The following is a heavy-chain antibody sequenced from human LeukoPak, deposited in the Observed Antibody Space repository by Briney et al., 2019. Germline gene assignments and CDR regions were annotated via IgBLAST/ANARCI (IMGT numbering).Heavy chain of an antibody. CDR2: IYYSGST. CDR3: ARHLRFLDYLSYFDY. Sequence: SETLSLTCTVSGGSISSNSYFWGWIRQPPGKGLEWIGTIYYSGSTYYNPSLKSRVTISVDTSKNQFSLKLSSVTAADTAVYYSARHLRFLDYLSYFDYWGQGTLVTVSS. CDR1: GGSISSNSYF. V-gene: IGHV4-39*01. D-gene: IGHD3-3*01. J-gene: IGHJ4*02.